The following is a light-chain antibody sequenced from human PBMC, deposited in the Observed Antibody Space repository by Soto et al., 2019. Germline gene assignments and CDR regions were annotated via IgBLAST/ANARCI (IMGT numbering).Light chain of an antibody. V-gene: IGKV1-5*01. CDR3: QQYNSYSSWT. Sequence: DIQMTHSPSTLSASVGDRVTITCRSSQSISSWLAWYQQKPGKAPKLLIYDAFSLESGVPSRFSGSGSGTEFTLTISSLQPDDFATYYCQQYNSYSSWTFGQGTKVDIK. CDR1: QSISSW. CDR2: DAF. J-gene: IGKJ1*01.